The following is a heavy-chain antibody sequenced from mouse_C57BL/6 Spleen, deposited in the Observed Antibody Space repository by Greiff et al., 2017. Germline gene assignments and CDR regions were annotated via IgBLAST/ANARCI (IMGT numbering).Heavy chain of an antibody. CDR1: GYTFPGYV. CDR2: IYPRSGNT. CDR3: ARLDYGSPYYFDD. D-gene: IGHD1-1*01. J-gene: IGHJ2*01. Sequence: VKLMESGAELARPGASVKLSCKASGYTFPGYVIGWVSQGTGQALEWIGKIYPRSGNTYYNEKLKGKATLTADKSSSTAYMELRSLTSEDSAVYFCARLDYGSPYYFDDWGQGTTLTVSS. V-gene: IGHV1-81*01.